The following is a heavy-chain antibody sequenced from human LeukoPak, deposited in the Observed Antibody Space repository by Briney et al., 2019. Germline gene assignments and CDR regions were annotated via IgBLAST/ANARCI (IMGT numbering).Heavy chain of an antibody. D-gene: IGHD1-26*01. CDR2: INPNSGGT. CDR1: GYIFTGYY. J-gene: IGHJ6*02. V-gene: IGHV1-2*04. CDR3: ARGRGSYRSGYYYGMDV. Sequence: ASVKVSCKASGYIFTGYYMHWVRQAPGQGLEWMGWINPNSGGTNYAQKFQGWVTMTRDTSISTAYMELSRLRSDDTAVYYCARGRGSYRSGYYYGMDVWGQGTTVTVSS.